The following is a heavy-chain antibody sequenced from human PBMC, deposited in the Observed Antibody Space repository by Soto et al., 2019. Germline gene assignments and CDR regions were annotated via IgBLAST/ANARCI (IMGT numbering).Heavy chain of an antibody. CDR3: AGGGINYGXYRSMDV. V-gene: IGHV3-21*01. Sequence: PGGSLRLSCAASGFTFSSYNMNWVRQAPGKGLEWVSSLSSSSTYIYYADSVKGRFTISRDNAKNSLYLQMNSLRAEDTAVYYCAGGGINYGXYRSMDVWGKGTTVTVSS. CDR2: LSSSSTYI. J-gene: IGHJ6*03. D-gene: IGHD4-17*01. CDR1: GFTFSSYN.